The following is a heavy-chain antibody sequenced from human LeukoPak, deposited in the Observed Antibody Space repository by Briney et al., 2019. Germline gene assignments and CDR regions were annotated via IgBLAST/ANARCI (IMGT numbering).Heavy chain of an antibody. V-gene: IGHV3-23*01. CDR1: GFTFSSYA. J-gene: IGHJ3*02. Sequence: PGGSLRLSCAASGFTFSSYAMSWVRQAPGKGLEWVSAISGSGGSTYYADSVKGRFTISRDNSKNTLYLQMNSLRAEDTAVYYCAKSRSTVTGRLDAFDIWGQGTMVTVSS. CDR2: ISGSGGST. D-gene: IGHD4-17*01. CDR3: AKSRSTVTGRLDAFDI.